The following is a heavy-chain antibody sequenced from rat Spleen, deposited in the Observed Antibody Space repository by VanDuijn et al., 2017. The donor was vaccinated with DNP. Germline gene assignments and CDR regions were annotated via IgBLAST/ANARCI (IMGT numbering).Heavy chain of an antibody. CDR3: ARHPLTIAAGYYAMDA. D-gene: IGHD1-2*01. Sequence: EVQLVESGGGLVQPGRSLKLSCAASGFTFSNYDMAWVRQAPTKGLEWVASISPSGGSTYYRDSVKGRFTVSRDNAKSSLYLQMDSLRSEDTATYYCARHPLTIAAGYYAMDAWGQGTSVTVSS. V-gene: IGHV5-25*01. CDR2: ISPSGGST. CDR1: GFTFSNYD. J-gene: IGHJ4*01.